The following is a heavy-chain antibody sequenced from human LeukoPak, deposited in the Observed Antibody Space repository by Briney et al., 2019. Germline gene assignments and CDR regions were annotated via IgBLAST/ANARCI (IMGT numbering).Heavy chain of an antibody. CDR2: INHSGST. V-gene: IGHV4-34*01. CDR1: GGSFSGYY. CDR3: ARGITYDSSGHDAFDI. Sequence: PSETLSLTCAVYGGSFSGYYWSWIRQPPGKGLEWIGEINHSGSTNYNPSLKSRVTISVDASKNQFSLKLSSVTAADTAVYYCARGITYDSSGHDAFDIWGQGTMVTVPS. J-gene: IGHJ3*02. D-gene: IGHD3-22*01.